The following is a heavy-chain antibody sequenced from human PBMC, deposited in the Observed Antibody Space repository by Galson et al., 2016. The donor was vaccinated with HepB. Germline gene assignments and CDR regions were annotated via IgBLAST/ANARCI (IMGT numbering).Heavy chain of an antibody. Sequence: SETLSLTCTVSAGSISSSPHYWGWIRQPPGKGLEWIATMHHSGSTYYNPSLKSRVTISVDTSKNQVSLKMSSVTAADTAVYYCARHVVVATSYWFDPWGQGTLVTVSS. CDR3: ARHVVVATSYWFDP. D-gene: IGHD5-12*01. CDR2: MHHSGST. CDR1: AGSISSSPHY. V-gene: IGHV4-39*01. J-gene: IGHJ5*02.